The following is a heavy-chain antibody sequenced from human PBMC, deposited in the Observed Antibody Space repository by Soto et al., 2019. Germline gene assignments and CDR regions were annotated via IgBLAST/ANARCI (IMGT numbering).Heavy chain of an antibody. CDR1: GFTFSSYG. V-gene: IGHV3-30*18. D-gene: IGHD3-3*01. CDR3: AKGRDEYDFWSGSAYYFDY. J-gene: IGHJ4*02. Sequence: GGSLRLSCAASGFTFSSYGMHWVRQAPGKGLEWVAVISYDGSNKYYADSVEGRFTISRDNSKNTLYLQMNSLRAEDTAVYYWAKGRDEYDFWSGSAYYFDYWGQGTLVTVSS. CDR2: ISYDGSNK.